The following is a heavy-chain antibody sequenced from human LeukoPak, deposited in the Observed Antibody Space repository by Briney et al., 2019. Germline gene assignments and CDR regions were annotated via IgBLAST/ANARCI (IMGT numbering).Heavy chain of an antibody. V-gene: IGHV4-59*08. D-gene: IGHD6-6*01. CDR2: IHYSGSS. Sequence: PSETLSLTCSVSGDSISSFYWNWIRQPPVKGLEWIGNIHYSGSSNYNPSLQSRVTISIDTSRKQLFLKLTSVTAADTAVYYCVLAHNLNWFDFWGQGTLVTVSS. CDR3: VLAHNLNWFDF. J-gene: IGHJ5*01. CDR1: GDSISSFY.